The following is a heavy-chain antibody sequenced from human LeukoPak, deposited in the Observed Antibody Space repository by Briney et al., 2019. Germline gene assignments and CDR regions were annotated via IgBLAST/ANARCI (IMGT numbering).Heavy chain of an antibody. CDR3: ARDYGGTQDY. Sequence: PGGSLRLSCAASGFTFSSYAMHWVRQAPGKGLEWVAVISYDGSNKYYADSVKGRFTISRDNSKNTLYLQMNSLGAEDTAVYYCARDYGGTQDYWGQGTLVTVSS. CDR2: ISYDGSNK. V-gene: IGHV3-30-3*01. D-gene: IGHD3-16*01. J-gene: IGHJ4*02. CDR1: GFTFSSYA.